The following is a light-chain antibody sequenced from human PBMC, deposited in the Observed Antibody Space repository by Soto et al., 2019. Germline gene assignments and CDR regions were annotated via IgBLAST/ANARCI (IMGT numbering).Light chain of an antibody. CDR3: MQGTHSPWT. Sequence: DVVMTQSPLSLPVTLGQPASISCRSSQSLVYSDGNTYLNWFQQRPGQSPRRLIYKVSNRDSGVPDRIRGSGSGTDFTLKISRVEAEDVGVYYCMQGTHSPWTFGQGTKVEIK. CDR1: QSLVYSDGNTY. J-gene: IGKJ1*01. CDR2: KVS. V-gene: IGKV2-30*01.